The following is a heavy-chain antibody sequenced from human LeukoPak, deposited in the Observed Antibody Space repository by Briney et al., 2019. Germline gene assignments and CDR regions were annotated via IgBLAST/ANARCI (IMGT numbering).Heavy chain of an antibody. CDR2: INHSGST. D-gene: IGHD1-14*01. CDR1: GGSFGGYY. J-gene: IGHJ4*02. CDR3: ASGDRAFDY. Sequence: SETLSLTCAVYGGSFGGYYWSWIRQPPGKGLEWIGEINHSGSTNYNPSLKSRVTISVDTSKNQFSLKLSSVTAADTAVYYCASGDRAFDYWGQGTLVTVSS. V-gene: IGHV4-34*01.